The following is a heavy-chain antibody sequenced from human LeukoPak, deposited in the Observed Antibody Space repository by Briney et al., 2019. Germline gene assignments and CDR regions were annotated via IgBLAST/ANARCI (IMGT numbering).Heavy chain of an antibody. CDR2: ISPYNANT. D-gene: IGHD2-2*01. Sequence: GASVKVSCKTSGYTFTAYGLSGVREAPGQGLEWMGWISPYNANTKYAQKLQGRDTRTTDTTTSTAYMKLRSLRSDDAAVYYCARDLVYHLLTNYCYYGMDLWRQKTTDTVS. J-gene: IGHJ6*01. CDR3: ARDLVYHLLTNYCYYGMDL. CDR1: GYTFTAYG. V-gene: IGHV1-18*01.